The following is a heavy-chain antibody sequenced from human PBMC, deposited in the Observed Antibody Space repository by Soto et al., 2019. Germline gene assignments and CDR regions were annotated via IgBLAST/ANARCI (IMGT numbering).Heavy chain of an antibody. V-gene: IGHV3-72*01. CDR1: GFTFSDSY. CDR2: TRNKANSYTT. D-gene: IGHD2-21*01. Sequence: GGSLRLSCAASGFTFSDSYMDWVRQAPGKGLEWVGRTRNKANSYTTDYAASVKGRFTISRDDSKNSLYLQMNSLKTEDMAVYYWVRVAHVNYYYYIAVWGKGTMVTVSS. CDR3: VRVAHVNYYYYIAV. J-gene: IGHJ6*03.